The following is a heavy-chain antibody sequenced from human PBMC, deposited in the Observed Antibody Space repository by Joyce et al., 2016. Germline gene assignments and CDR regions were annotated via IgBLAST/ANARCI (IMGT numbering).Heavy chain of an antibody. J-gene: IGHJ6*02. D-gene: IGHD2-2*01. CDR1: GFTFSSYA. CDR3: ARGIVVVPAASSHYYGMDV. V-gene: IGHV3-30*04. Sequence: QVQLVESGGGVVQLGRSMRLSCAASGFTFSSYAMHCVRQAPGKGLEWVAVISYDGSNNYYADSVKGRFTIYRDNSKNTLYLQINSLRAEDTAVYYCARGIVVVPAASSHYYGMDVWGQGTTVTVSS. CDR2: ISYDGSNN.